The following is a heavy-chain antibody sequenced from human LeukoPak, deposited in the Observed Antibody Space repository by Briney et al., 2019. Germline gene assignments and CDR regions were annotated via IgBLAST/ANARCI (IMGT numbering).Heavy chain of an antibody. CDR3: ARVRYDFWSGYEGNDY. D-gene: IGHD3-3*01. V-gene: IGHV3-7*01. CDR1: GFTFSSNW. Sequence: GGSLRLSCAASGFTFSSNWRSWVRKAQGKGLEGVANIRQDGSEKYYVDSVKGRFTISRDNAKNSLYLQMNSLRAEDTAVYYCARVRYDFWSGYEGNDYWGQGTLVTASS. J-gene: IGHJ4*02. CDR2: IRQDGSEK.